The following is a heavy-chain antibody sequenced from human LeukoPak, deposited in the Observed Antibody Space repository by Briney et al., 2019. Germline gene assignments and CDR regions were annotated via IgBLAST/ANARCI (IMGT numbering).Heavy chain of an antibody. CDR2: ISHSGST. D-gene: IGHD5-18*01. J-gene: IGHJ4*02. Sequence: SETLSLTCTVSVYSNSSGYYWGWIRQSPGKGLEWIEIISHSGSTYDNPSLKSRVTISLDTSKNQISLRLRSVTAADTAVYYCARGGPAMALDYWGQGTLVTVSS. CDR1: VYSNSSGYY. CDR3: ARGGPAMALDY. V-gene: IGHV4-38-2*02.